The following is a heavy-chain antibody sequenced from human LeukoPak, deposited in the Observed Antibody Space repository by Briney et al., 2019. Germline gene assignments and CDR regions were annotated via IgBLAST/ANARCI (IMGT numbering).Heavy chain of an antibody. Sequence: ASETLSLTCAVSGYSISSGNYWGGIRPPPGKGLEGIGNIYDSGSTYYKPSLKRGVTISGETTKEQFPLRMSTVTAAATAVSYFARHPPPVAGTYYFDYCGQGALVTVSS. V-gene: IGHV4-38-2*01. J-gene: IGHJ4*02. CDR1: GYSISSGNY. CDR3: ARHPPPVAGTYYFDY. D-gene: IGHD6-19*01. CDR2: IYDSGST.